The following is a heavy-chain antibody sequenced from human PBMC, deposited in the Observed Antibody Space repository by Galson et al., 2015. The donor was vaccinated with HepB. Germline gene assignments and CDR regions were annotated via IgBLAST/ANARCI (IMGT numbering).Heavy chain of an antibody. CDR1: EFILSMYS. Sequence: SLRLSCAASEFILSMYSMNWVRQAPGKGLERVANIKEDGSEKNYVDSVKGRFTITRDNAKNSLYLQMNSLRAEDTAINYCARVKRGEWYSFYYYGMDVWGQGTTVTVSS. V-gene: IGHV3-7*05. CDR2: IKEDGSEK. J-gene: IGHJ6*02. D-gene: IGHD3-10*01. CDR3: ARVKRGEWYSFYYYGMDV.